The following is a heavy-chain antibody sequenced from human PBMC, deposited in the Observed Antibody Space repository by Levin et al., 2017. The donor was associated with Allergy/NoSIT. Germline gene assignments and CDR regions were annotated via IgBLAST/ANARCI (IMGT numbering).Heavy chain of an antibody. CDR2: INHSGFT. J-gene: IGHJ5*01. CDR1: GASISRGTYS. CDR3: ARGPPLAS. V-gene: IGHV4-30-2*01. Sequence: MPSETLSLTCAVSGASISRGTYSWSWIRQAPGTGLEWIGYINHSGFTYFNPSLQSRVTISLDRPKNEFSLKLDSVTAADTAVYYCARGPPLASWGQGILVTVSS.